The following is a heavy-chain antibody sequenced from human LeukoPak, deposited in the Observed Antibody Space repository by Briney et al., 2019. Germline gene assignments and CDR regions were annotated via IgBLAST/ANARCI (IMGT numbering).Heavy chain of an antibody. CDR2: IKQDGSER. V-gene: IGHV3-7*01. CDR3: ARLRTAMVVDAFDI. J-gene: IGHJ3*02. Sequence: GGSLRLSCAASGFTFSSFWMNWVRQAPGKGLEWVANIKQDGSERYYVDSVRGRFTISRDNAKKSLYLEMNSLRAEDTAVYYCARLRTAMVVDAFDIWGQGTMVTVSS. CDR1: GFTFSSFW. D-gene: IGHD5-18*01.